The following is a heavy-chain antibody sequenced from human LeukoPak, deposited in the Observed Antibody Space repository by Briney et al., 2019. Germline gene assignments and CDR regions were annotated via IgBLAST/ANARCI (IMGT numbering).Heavy chain of an antibody. CDR3: ARGPYGSGSYYWFDP. Sequence: GGSLRLSCAASGFTFSSYGMHWVRQAPGKGLEWVAVIWYDGSNKYYADSVKGRFTISRDNSKNTLYLQMNSLRAEDTAVHYCARGPYGSGSYYWFDPWGQGTLVTVSS. J-gene: IGHJ5*02. CDR1: GFTFSSYG. D-gene: IGHD3-10*01. CDR2: IWYDGSNK. V-gene: IGHV3-33*01.